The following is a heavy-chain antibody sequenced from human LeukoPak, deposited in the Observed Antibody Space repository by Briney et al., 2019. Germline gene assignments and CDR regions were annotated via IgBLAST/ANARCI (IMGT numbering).Heavy chain of an antibody. D-gene: IGHD5-12*01. CDR3: ARMGGYSGYATH. J-gene: IGHJ4*02. Sequence: SETLSLTCTVSGGSISTYYWSWIRKPPGKELEWIGYIHYSGTTNYNPSLKNRVTISLDTSKNQFSLNLSSVTAADTAVYYCARMGGYSGYATHWGQGTLVTVSS. CDR1: GGSISTYY. V-gene: IGHV4-59*08. CDR2: IHYSGTT.